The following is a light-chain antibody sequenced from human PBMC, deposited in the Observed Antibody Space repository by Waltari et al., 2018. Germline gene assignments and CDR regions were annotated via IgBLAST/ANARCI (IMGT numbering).Light chain of an antibody. V-gene: IGLV6-57*01. Sequence: NFMLTQPHSVSESPGKTVTIPCTRSSCSISSNYVQWYQQGPGSSPTAVIYEDNLRPSGVPDRFSGSIDSSSNSASLTISGLKTEDEADYYCQSYDNRNHWVFGGGTKLTVL. J-gene: IGLJ3*02. CDR2: EDN. CDR1: SCSISSNY. CDR3: QSYDNRNHWV.